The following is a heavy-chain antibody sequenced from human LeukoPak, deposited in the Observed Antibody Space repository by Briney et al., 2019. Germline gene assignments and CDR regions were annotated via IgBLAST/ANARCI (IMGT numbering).Heavy chain of an antibody. D-gene: IGHD3-22*01. V-gene: IGHV1-69*04. CDR1: GGTFSSYA. CDR2: IIPILHIT. Sequence: GASVKVSCKASGGTFSSYAISWVRQAPGQGLEWMGRIIPILHITNYAQKFRGRVTITADKSTSTAYMELSSLRSEDTAVYYCARELEQYYYDSSGSPYFDYWGQGTLVTVSS. CDR3: ARELEQYYYDSSGSPYFDY. J-gene: IGHJ4*02.